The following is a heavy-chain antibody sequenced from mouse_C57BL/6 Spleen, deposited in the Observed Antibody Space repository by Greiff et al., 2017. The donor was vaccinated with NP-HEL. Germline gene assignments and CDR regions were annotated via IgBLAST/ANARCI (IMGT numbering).Heavy chain of an antibody. CDR2: IDPSDSET. CDR1: GYTFTSYW. CDR3: ARSGLLRPYAMDY. V-gene: IGHV1-52*01. Sequence: VQLQQPGAELVRPGSSVKLSCKASGYTFTSYWMHWVKQRPIQGLEWIGNIDPSDSETHYNQKFKDKATLTVDKSSSTAYMQLGSLTSEDSAVYYCARSGLLRPYAMDYWGQGTSVTVSS. J-gene: IGHJ4*01. D-gene: IGHD2-3*01.